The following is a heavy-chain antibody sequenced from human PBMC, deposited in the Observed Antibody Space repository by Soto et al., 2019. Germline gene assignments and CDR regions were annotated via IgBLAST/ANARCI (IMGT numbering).Heavy chain of an antibody. CDR3: ARGSRRTFYY. V-gene: IGHV3-21*01. Sequence: EVQLVESGGGLVKPGGSLRLSCAASGFTFSDFTMNWVRQAPGKGLQWVSSISSGGSFISYADSVRGRFTISRDNAKNSLYLQVDSLIAEDTAVFFCARGSRRTFYYWGQGTLVTVSS. CDR2: ISSGGSFI. D-gene: IGHD6-13*01. CDR1: GFTFSDFT. J-gene: IGHJ4*02.